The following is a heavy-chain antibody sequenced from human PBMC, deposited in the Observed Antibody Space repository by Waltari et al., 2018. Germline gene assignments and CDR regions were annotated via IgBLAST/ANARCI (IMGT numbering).Heavy chain of an antibody. CDR1: GGSIGSGASF. CDR3: AREGEGGYSYGLNWFDP. Sequence: QVQLQESGPGLVKPSQTLSLTCAVSGGSIGSGASFWIWIRQPPGKGLELIGYISYTVTSYYNPTLKSRVTISVDTSKNQFSLKLSSVTAADTAVYYCAREGEGGYSYGLNWFDPWGQGTLVTVSS. V-gene: IGHV4-30-4*08. D-gene: IGHD5-18*01. J-gene: IGHJ5*02. CDR2: ISYTVTS.